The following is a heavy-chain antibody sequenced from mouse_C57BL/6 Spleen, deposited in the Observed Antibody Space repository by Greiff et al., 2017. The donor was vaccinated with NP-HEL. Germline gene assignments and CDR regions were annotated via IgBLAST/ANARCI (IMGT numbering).Heavy chain of an antibody. J-gene: IGHJ4*01. D-gene: IGHD2-4*01. CDR3: ARSGLRGYYAMDY. Sequence: QVQLQQSGTELVKPGASVKLSCKASGYTFTSYWMHWVKQRPGQGLEWIGNINPSNGGTNYNEKFKSKATLTVDKSSSTAYMQLSSLTSEDSAVYYCARSGLRGYYAMDYWGQGTSVTVSS. CDR2: INPSNGGT. CDR1: GYTFTSYW. V-gene: IGHV1-53*01.